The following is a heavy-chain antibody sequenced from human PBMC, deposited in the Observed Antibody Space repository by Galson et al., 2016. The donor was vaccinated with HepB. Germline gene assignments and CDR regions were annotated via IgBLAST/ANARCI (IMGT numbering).Heavy chain of an antibody. CDR3: ARVDGSSPGCQGRDGFDP. CDR1: EFTFNKYW. CDR2: IKYDGSEK. J-gene: IGHJ5*02. Sequence: SLRLSCAASEFTFNKYWMTWVRQAPGKGLEWVANIKYDGSEKLYGDSVKGRFTISRDNAENSLYLQMNSLRAEDTALYFCARVDGSSPGCQGRDGFDPWGQGTLVTVSS. V-gene: IGHV3-7*01. D-gene: IGHD2-2*01.